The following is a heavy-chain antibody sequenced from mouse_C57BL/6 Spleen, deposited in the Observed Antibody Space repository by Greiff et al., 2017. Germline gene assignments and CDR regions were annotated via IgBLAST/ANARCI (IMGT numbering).Heavy chain of an antibody. Sequence: QVQLQQPGAELVRPGSSVKLSCKASGYTFTSYWMHWVKQRPIQGLEWIGNIDPSDSETHYNQKFKDKATLTVDKSSSTAYMQLSSLTSEDSAVYYCARSDTVVWYFDVWGTGTTVTVSS. CDR3: ARSDTVVWYFDV. V-gene: IGHV1-52*01. CDR2: IDPSDSET. D-gene: IGHD1-1*01. J-gene: IGHJ1*03. CDR1: GYTFTSYW.